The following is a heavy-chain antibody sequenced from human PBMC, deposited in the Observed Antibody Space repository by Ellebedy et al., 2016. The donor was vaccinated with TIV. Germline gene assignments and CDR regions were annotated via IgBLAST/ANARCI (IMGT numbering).Heavy chain of an antibody. CDR3: VNCVGSGLYRYYYGMDV. Sequence: PGGSLRLSCAASGFTFSTCRMNWVRQSPGKGLEWVSSISSSGTYINYADSVKGRFTISSDNANNSLFLQMNSPRAEDTAVYYCVNCVGSGLYRYYYGMDVWGQGTTVTVSS. V-gene: IGHV3-21*01. CDR2: ISSSGTYI. D-gene: IGHD6-19*01. CDR1: GFTFSTCR. J-gene: IGHJ6*02.